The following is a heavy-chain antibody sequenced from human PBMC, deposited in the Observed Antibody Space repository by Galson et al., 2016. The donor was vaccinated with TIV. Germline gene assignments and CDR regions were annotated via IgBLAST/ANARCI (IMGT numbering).Heavy chain of an antibody. V-gene: IGHV6-1*01. CDR3: ARGGGDGQKALTHFDH. CDR1: GDSVSSKSAA. J-gene: IGHJ4*02. CDR2: TYSRSRWYN. Sequence: CAISGDSVSSKSAAWNWIRQSPSRGLGWLGRTYSRSRWYNEYAVSVRSRISINPDTSKNQFSLQLNSVTPEDTAIYYCARGGGDGQKALTHFDHWGQGTPVTVSS. D-gene: IGHD5-24*01.